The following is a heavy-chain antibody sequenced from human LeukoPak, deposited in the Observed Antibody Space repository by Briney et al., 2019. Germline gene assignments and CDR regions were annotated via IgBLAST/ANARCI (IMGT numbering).Heavy chain of an antibody. Sequence: GRSLRLSCAASGFTFSSYSMNWVRQAPGKGLEWVSSIRSSTTYIYYADSVKGRFTISRDNAKNSLYLQMNSLRAEDTAVYYCARGATWNYVGTFDIWGQGTMVTVSS. V-gene: IGHV3-21*01. CDR1: GFTFSSYS. D-gene: IGHD1-7*01. CDR3: ARGATWNYVGTFDI. J-gene: IGHJ3*02. CDR2: IRSSTTYI.